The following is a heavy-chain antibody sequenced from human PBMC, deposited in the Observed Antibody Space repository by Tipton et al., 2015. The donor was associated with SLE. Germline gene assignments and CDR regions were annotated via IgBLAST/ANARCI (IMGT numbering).Heavy chain of an antibody. Sequence: TLSLTCAVYGGSFSGYYGSWIRQPPGKGLEWIGEINHSGSTNYNPSLKSRVTISVDTSKNQFSLKRTSVTAADTAVYYCARGISSGWWNYWGQGTLVPVSS. D-gene: IGHD6-19*01. CDR1: GGSFSGYY. V-gene: IGHV4-34*01. CDR2: INHSGST. CDR3: ARGISSGWWNY. J-gene: IGHJ4*02.